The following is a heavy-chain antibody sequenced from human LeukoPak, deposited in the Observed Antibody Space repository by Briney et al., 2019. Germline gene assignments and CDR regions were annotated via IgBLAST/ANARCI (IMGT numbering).Heavy chain of an antibody. D-gene: IGHD2-2*01. CDR2: INPNSGGT. V-gene: IGHV1-2*02. J-gene: IGHJ4*02. Sequence: ASVKVSCKASGYTFTGYYMHWVRQAPGQGLEWMGWINPNSGGTNYAQKSQGRVTMTRDTSISTAYMELSRLRSDDTAVYYCASGCSSTSCYEYYFDYWGQGTLVTVSS. CDR1: GYTFTGYY. CDR3: ASGCSSTSCYEYYFDY.